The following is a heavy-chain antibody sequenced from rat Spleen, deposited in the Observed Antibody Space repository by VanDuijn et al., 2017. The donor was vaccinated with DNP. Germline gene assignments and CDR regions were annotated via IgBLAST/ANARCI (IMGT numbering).Heavy chain of an antibody. CDR2: INTDGGRT. Sequence: EVQLMESGGDLVQPGKSLKLSCVASGFTFSYYWMTWVRQVPGKGLEWLASINTDGGRTYYLDSVKDRFTISRDNVENTVYLQMNSLRSEDTATYYCVTRGVGPRYYWYFDFWGPGAMVTVSS. D-gene: IGHD4-1*01. CDR3: VTRGVGPRYYWYFDF. V-gene: IGHV5-58*01. J-gene: IGHJ1*01. CDR1: GFTFSYYW.